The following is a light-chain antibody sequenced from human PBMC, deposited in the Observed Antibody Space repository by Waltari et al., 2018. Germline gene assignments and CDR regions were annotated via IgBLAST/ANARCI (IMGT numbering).Light chain of an antibody. V-gene: IGLV2-11*01. Sequence: QSALTQPRSVSGSPGQSVPIPCTGPSSDVGGSDYVPWYQQPPGKAPKFMIYDVNKRPSGVPDRFSGSKSGNTASLTISGLQAEDEADYYCCSYAGSYTFVFGGGTKLTVL. CDR3: CSYAGSYTFV. J-gene: IGLJ2*01. CDR1: SSDVGGSDY. CDR2: DVN.